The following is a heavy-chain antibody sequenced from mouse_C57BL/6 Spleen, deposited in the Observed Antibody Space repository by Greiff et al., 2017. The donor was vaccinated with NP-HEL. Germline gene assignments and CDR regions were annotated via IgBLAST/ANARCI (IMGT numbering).Heavy chain of an antibody. J-gene: IGHJ2*01. CDR2: ISDGGSYT. CDR1: GFTFSSYA. Sequence: EVKVVESGGGLVKPGGSLKLSCAASGFTFSSYAMSWVRQTPEKRLEWVATISDGGSYTYYPDNVKGRFTISRDNAKNNLYLQMSHLKSEDTAMYYCAREASITTVVATDYFDYWGQGTTLTVSS. D-gene: IGHD1-1*01. V-gene: IGHV5-4*01. CDR3: AREASITTVVATDYFDY.